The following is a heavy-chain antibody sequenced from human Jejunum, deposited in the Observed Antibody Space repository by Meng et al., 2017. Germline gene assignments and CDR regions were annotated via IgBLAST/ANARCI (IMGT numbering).Heavy chain of an antibody. J-gene: IGHJ4*02. Sequence: SMKISCAASGITVSSNHMTWVRQAPRQGLEWVSVIYAGGVTYYADSVQGRFTISRDNSKNTVYLKMKSLRADDTAKYYRARGGYYYQTSGPDYWGQGTLVTVSS. CDR3: ARGGYYYQTSGPDY. D-gene: IGHD3-22*01. V-gene: IGHV3-66*02. CDR2: IYAGGVT. CDR1: GITVSSNH.